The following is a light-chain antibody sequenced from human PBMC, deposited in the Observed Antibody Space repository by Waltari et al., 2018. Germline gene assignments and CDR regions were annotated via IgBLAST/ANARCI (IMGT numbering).Light chain of an antibody. CDR1: SSDVGFYNY. CDR2: DVS. V-gene: IGLV2-14*01. J-gene: IGLJ3*02. CDR3: NSYTGSSSWV. Sequence: QSALTQPASVSGSPGQSITISCTGTSSDVGFYNYVSWYQQHPGKAPKLMIYDVSERPSGVSNRCSGSKSGNTASLTISVLQADDEADYYCNSYTGSSSWVFGGGTKLTV.